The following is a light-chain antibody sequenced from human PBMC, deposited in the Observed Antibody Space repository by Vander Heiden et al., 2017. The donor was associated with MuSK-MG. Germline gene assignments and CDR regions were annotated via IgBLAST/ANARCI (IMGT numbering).Light chain of an antibody. CDR2: DAS. Sequence: DIQMTQSPSSLSASVGDRVTITCQASQDISNYLNWYQQKPGKAPKLLIYDASNLETGVPSRFSGSGSGTDFTLTIISLQPEDIATYYCQQDDNLPWTFGQGTKVEIK. CDR1: QDISNY. J-gene: IGKJ1*01. CDR3: QQDDNLPWT. V-gene: IGKV1-33*01.